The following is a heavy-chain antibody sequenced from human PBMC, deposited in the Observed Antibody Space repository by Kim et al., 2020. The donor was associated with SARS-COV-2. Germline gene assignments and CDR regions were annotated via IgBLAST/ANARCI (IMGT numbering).Heavy chain of an antibody. CDR3: ANPDVAVAGASGYYYGLDV. V-gene: IGHV4-34*01. CDR2: INHSGST. J-gene: IGHJ6*02. CDR1: GGSFSGYY. Sequence: SETLSLTCAVYGGSFSGYYWSWIRQPPGQGLEWVGEINHSGSTNYNPSLTSRVTISVDTSRNQFSLKLTSVTAADTAVYYCANPDVAVAGASGYYYGLDVWGQGTPVTVSS. D-gene: IGHD6-19*01.